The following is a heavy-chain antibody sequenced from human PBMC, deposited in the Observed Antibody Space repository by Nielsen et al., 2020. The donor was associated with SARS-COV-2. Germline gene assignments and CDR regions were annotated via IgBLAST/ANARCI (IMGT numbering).Heavy chain of an antibody. Sequence: GESLKISCAASGFTFSSYAMSWVRQAPGKGLKWVSAISGSGGSTYYADSVKGRFTISRDNSKNTLYLQMNSLRAEDTAVYYCAKGANGNPLGWFDPWGQGTLVTVSS. V-gene: IGHV3-23*01. CDR1: GFTFSSYA. D-gene: IGHD2-8*01. J-gene: IGHJ5*02. CDR3: AKGANGNPLGWFDP. CDR2: ISGSGGST.